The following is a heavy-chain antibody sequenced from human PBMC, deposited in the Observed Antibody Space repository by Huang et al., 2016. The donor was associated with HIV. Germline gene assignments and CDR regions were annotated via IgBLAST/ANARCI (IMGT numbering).Heavy chain of an antibody. Sequence: QVQLVQSGSELKKPGASVKVSCKASGYTFTSYAMNWVRQAPGQGLEWRGWINTNTGNPTYAQGFTGRFVFSLDTAVSTAYLEISSLKAEDTAVYYCARVGVAGTDWYFDLWGRGTLVTFSS. CDR3: ARVGVAGTDWYFDL. J-gene: IGHJ2*01. V-gene: IGHV7-4-1*02. CDR2: INTNTGNP. CDR1: GYTFTSYA. D-gene: IGHD6-19*01.